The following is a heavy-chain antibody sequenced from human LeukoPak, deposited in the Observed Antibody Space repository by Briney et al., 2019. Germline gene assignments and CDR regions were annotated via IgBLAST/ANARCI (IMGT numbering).Heavy chain of an antibody. CDR1: GFTFSSYG. J-gene: IGHJ4*02. CDR3: ARALLRLGYFDY. Sequence: PGGSLRLSCAASGFTFSSYGMHWVRQAPGKGLEWVSVIYSGGSTYYADSVKGRFTISRDNSKNTLYLQMNSLRAEDTAVYYCARALLRLGYFDYWGQGTLVTVSS. D-gene: IGHD3-16*01. V-gene: IGHV3-66*01. CDR2: IYSGGST.